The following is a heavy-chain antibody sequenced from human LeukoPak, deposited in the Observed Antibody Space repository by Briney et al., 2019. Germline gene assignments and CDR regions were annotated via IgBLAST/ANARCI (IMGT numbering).Heavy chain of an antibody. CDR1: GGIFNSYA. V-gene: IGHV1-69*04. CDR2: IIPVLGIE. J-gene: IGHJ5*02. D-gene: IGHD2-15*01. Sequence: SVKVSCKASGGIFNSYAISWLRQASGQGFEWMGRIIPVLGIENYARQFQGRVTVSADRSTSTAYMELSTLRSEDTAVYYCARDLRDCSGAYCYSEWIDPWGPGTLVTVSS. CDR3: ARDLRDCSGAYCYSEWIDP.